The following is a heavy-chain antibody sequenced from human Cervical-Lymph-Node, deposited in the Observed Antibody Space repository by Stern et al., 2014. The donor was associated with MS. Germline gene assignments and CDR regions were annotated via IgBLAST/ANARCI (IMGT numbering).Heavy chain of an antibody. D-gene: IGHD1-26*01. V-gene: IGHV3-23*04. CDR3: AKGARIVGSTEFDH. CDR2: IIASGGRA. CDR1: GFIFSDYA. J-gene: IGHJ4*02. Sequence: EVQLVESGGGLVQPGGSLRLSWAASGFIFSDYAISWVRQAPGQGLECVSRIIASGGRANFAQSVKGRFTISRDKSNDTLYLQMDSLRDEDTAVYYCAKGARIVGSTEFDHWGQGTLVAVSS.